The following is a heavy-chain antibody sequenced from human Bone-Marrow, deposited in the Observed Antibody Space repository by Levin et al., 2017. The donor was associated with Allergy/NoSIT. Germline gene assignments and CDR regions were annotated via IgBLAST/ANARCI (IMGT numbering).Heavy chain of an antibody. CDR1: GVSIRNNDYY. V-gene: IGHV4-39*07. CDR2: IYYSGNT. J-gene: IGHJ5*02. CDR3: AIGHRQQHLDGYRFDP. D-gene: IGHD6-25*01. Sequence: SQTLSLTCTVSGVSIRNNDYYWTWIRQPPGKGLEWIGIIYYSGNTYSNPSLKNRVTMSKDTSQNRFSLNLRSATAADTGIYYCAIGHRQQHLDGYRFDPWGRGTLVTVSS.